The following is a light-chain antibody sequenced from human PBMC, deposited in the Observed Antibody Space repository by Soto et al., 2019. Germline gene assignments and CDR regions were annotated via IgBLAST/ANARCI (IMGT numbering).Light chain of an antibody. J-gene: IGLJ1*01. CDR2: EVN. CDR3: SSCTSSSTLLYV. V-gene: IGLV2-14*01. CDR1: ISDVLYYNY. Sequence: SVLTQPPSLCGSTGQSSTISCTGNISDVLYYNYVSWYRQHPGKAPTLIIYEVNNRPSGVSNRFSGSKYGNTASLTISGLQAEDEADYYCSSCTSSSTLLYVFGTGTEVTV.